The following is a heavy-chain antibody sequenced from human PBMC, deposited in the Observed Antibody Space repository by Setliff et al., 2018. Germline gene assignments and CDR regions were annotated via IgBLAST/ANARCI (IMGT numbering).Heavy chain of an antibody. J-gene: IGHJ4*02. CDR2: LYYSGTT. D-gene: IGHD5-18*01. Sequence: PSETLSLTCAVSGYSISSGYHWGWIRQPPGKRLEWIGSLYYSGTTYCNPSLNSRVTISMDTSTNQFSLKLSSVTAADTAVYYCARLKTAMVDFWGQGTLVTVSS. CDR1: GYSISSGYH. V-gene: IGHV4-38-2*01. CDR3: ARLKTAMVDF.